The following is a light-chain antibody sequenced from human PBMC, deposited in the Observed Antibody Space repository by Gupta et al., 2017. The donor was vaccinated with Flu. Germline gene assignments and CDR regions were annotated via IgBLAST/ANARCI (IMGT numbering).Light chain of an antibody. Sequence: QSALTQPASVSGSPGQSITISCTGTSSDVGGYNYVSWYQQQPGKAPKLMIYEVSNRPSGVSNRFSGSKSGNTASLTISGLQAEDEADYYGSSYTSSSTPYVFGTGTKVTVL. CDR2: EVS. J-gene: IGLJ1*01. V-gene: IGLV2-14*01. CDR1: SSDVGGYNY. CDR3: SSYTSSSTPYV.